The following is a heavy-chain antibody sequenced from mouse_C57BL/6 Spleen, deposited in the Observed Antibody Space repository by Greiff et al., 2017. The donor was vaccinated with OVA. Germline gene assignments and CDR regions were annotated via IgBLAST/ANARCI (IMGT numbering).Heavy chain of an antibody. V-gene: IGHV8-8*01. Sequence: QVTLKVSGPGILQPSQTLSLTCSFSGFSLSTFGMGVGWIRQPSGKGLEWLAHIWWDDDKYYNPALNSPPTISNATSKNQVFLKIANVDTADTATDYCARRADYSSYNWFAYWGQGTLVTVSA. CDR3: ARRADYSSYNWFAY. D-gene: IGHD2-5*01. CDR2: IWWDDDK. CDR1: GFSLSTFGMG. J-gene: IGHJ3*01.